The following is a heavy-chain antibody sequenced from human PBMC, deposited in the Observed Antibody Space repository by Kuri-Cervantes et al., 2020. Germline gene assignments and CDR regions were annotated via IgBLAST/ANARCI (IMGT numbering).Heavy chain of an antibody. CDR3: TRKRGYSSGYDF. V-gene: IGHV3-66*02. CDR1: GFTISNNY. D-gene: IGHD5-18*01. Sequence: GGSLRLSCAASGFTISNNYMSWVRQAPGRGLEWVSGFSGGDKTYYGDSVKGRFTISKDNSKNTMYLQMDSLRIEDTAVYYCTRKRGYSSGYDFWSQGALVTVSS. J-gene: IGHJ4*02. CDR2: FSGGDKT.